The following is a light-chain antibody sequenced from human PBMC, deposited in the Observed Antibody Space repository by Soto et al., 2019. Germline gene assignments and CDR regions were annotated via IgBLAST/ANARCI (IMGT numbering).Light chain of an antibody. Sequence: QSVLTQPASVSGSPGQSITISCTGTSSDVGGYNHVSWYQQHPGKAPKLMIYEVSNRPSGVPDRFSGSKSGTSVSLAITGLRGEDEADYHCQSYDSSLTNAVFGGGTKLTVL. J-gene: IGLJ2*01. CDR2: EVS. V-gene: IGLV2-14*01. CDR3: QSYDSSLTNAV. CDR1: SSDVGGYNH.